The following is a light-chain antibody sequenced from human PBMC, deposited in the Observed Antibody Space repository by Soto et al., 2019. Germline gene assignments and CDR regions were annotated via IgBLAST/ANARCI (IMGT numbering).Light chain of an antibody. V-gene: IGLV2-14*01. Sequence: QSVLTQPASVSGSPGQSITVSCTGTSSDIGTYNYVSWYQQHPGKAPKVIIYEVNNRPSGVSNRFSGSKSGNTASLTISGLQAEDEGDYYCASFTTSSTRVFGTGTKLNVL. CDR2: EVN. CDR3: ASFTTSSTRV. CDR1: SSDIGTYNY. J-gene: IGLJ1*01.